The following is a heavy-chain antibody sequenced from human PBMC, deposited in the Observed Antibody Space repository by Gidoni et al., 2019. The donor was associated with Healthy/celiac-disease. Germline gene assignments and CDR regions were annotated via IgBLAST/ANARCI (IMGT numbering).Heavy chain of an antibody. J-gene: IGHJ5*02. Sequence: EVQLVESGGGLVQPGGSLKLSCAASGFTFSGSAMHWVRQASGKGLEWVGRIRSKANSYATAYAASVKGRFTISRDDSKNTAYLQMNSLKTEDTAVYYCTRPTPERVGWFDPWGQGTLVTVSS. D-gene: IGHD2-15*01. CDR3: TRPTPERVGWFDP. V-gene: IGHV3-73*01. CDR1: GFTFSGSA. CDR2: IRSKANSYAT.